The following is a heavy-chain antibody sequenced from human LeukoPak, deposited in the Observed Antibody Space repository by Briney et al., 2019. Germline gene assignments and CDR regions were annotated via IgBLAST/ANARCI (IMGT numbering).Heavy chain of an antibody. J-gene: IGHJ3*02. CDR1: EYTLTELS. D-gene: IGHD1-26*01. Sequence: APVKVSCKVSEYTLTELSMHWVRQAPGKGLEWLGGSDPEDGEIIYAQKFQGRVTMSDDTSTDTAYMELGSLRSDDTAVYYCAADRGDYSGSYWTAFDIWGQGTMVTVSS. V-gene: IGHV1-24*01. CDR2: SDPEDGEI. CDR3: AADRGDYSGSYWTAFDI.